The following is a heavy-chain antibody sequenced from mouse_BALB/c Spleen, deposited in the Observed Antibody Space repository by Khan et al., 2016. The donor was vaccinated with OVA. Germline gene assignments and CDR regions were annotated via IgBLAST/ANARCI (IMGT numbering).Heavy chain of an antibody. D-gene: IGHD1-3*01. J-gene: IGHJ2*01. CDR1: GFSLTSYG. Sequence: VQLQESGPGLVAPSQSLSITCTVSGFSLTSYGVYRVRQPPGKGLEWLGVIWSGGSTNYNSALMSRLSISNDNSKSQVFLTMNSLQTDDTAMYYCARLEDIWGQGTTLTVSS. CDR2: IWSGGST. CDR3: ARLEDI. V-gene: IGHV2-9*02.